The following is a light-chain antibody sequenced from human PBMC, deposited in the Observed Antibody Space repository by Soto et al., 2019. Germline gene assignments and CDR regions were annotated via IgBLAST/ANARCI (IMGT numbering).Light chain of an antibody. J-gene: IGLJ2*01. CDR2: GNT. V-gene: IGLV1-40*01. CDR1: SSNIGARYD. CDR3: QSYDSSLSEVA. Sequence: QSVLTQPPSVSGAPGQRVTISCTGSSSNIGARYDVHWYQQLPGTAPKLLIYGNTNRPSGVPDRFSGSKSGTSASLAITGLQAEDEADYYCQSYDSSLSEVAFGGGTKLNVL.